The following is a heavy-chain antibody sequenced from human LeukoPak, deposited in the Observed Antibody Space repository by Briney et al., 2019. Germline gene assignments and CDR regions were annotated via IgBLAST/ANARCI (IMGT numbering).Heavy chain of an antibody. CDR2: ILYDGSNK. J-gene: IGHJ4*02. V-gene: IGHV3-30*18. CDR3: AKERPERMTTGTTADY. D-gene: IGHD4-17*01. Sequence: GGSLRLSCAASGFTFSNYGMHWVRQAPGKGLEWVSVILYDGSNKYYADSVKGRFTISRDNSKNTLYLQMNSLRAEDTAVYYCAKERPERMTTGTTADYWGQGTLVTVSS. CDR1: GFTFSNYG.